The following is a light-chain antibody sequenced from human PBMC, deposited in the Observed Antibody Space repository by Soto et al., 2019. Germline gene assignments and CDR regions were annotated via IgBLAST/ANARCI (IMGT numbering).Light chain of an antibody. CDR3: QQYGSSKLT. J-gene: IGKJ4*01. CDR2: GAS. Sequence: EIVLTQSPGTLSLSPWERATLSCRASQSVSSSYLAWYQQKPGQAPRLLIYGASSRATGIPDRFSGSGSGTDFTLTISRLEPEDFAVYYCQQYGSSKLTFGGGTKV. V-gene: IGKV3-20*01. CDR1: QSVSSSY.